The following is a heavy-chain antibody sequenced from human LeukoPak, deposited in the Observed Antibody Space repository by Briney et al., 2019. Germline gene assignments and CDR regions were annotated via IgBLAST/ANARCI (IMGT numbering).Heavy chain of an antibody. CDR2: IDPSDSYT. D-gene: IGHD3-9*01. V-gene: IGHV5-10-1*01. Sequence: GESLKISCQGSGYSFTSYWISWVRQMPGKGLEWMGRIDPSDSYTNYSPSFQGHVTISADKSISTAYLQWSSLKASDTAMYYCARQTLSYDILTGYSRPTYFDYWGQGTLVTVSS. J-gene: IGHJ4*02. CDR3: ARQTLSYDILTGYSRPTYFDY. CDR1: GYSFTSYW.